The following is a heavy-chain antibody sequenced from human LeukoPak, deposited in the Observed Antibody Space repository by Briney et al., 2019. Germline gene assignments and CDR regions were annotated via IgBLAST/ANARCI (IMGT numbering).Heavy chain of an antibody. V-gene: IGHV4-30-4*08. CDR3: ASYCGGDCYVDY. D-gene: IGHD2-21*01. J-gene: IGHJ4*02. Sequence: SETLSLTCTVSGGSISSGDYYWSWIRQPPGKGLEWFGYIYYSGSTYYNPSLKSRVTISVDTSKIQFSLKLSSVTAADTAVYYCASYCGGDCYVDYWGQGTLVTVSS. CDR1: GGSISSGDYY. CDR2: IYYSGST.